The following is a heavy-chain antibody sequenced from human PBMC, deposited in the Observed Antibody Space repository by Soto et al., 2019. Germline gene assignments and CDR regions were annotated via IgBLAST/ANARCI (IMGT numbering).Heavy chain of an antibody. D-gene: IGHD7-27*01. J-gene: IGHJ4*02. Sequence: QVQLVQSGAEVKKPGASVKVSCKASGYTFINYDINWVRQATGQGLEWMGWMNPNSGDTGYAQKFQGRVSMTRNAAISTAFMERSSLESDDTAVYYCARNRRETGDFDYWGQGTLVTVSS. CDR1: GYTFINYD. CDR3: ARNRRETGDFDY. CDR2: MNPNSGDT. V-gene: IGHV1-8*01.